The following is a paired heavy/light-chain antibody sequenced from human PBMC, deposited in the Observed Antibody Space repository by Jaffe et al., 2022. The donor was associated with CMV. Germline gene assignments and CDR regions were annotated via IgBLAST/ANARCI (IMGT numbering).Heavy chain of an antibody. J-gene: IGHJ6*03. CDR2: INHSGST. CDR1: GGSFSGYY. Sequence: QVQLQQWGAGLLKPSETLSLTCAVYGGSFSGYYWSWIRQPPGKGLEWIGEINHSGSTNYNPSLKSRVTISVDTSKNQFSLKLSSVTAADTAVYYCARSLPYYDFWSGYYTGLNYMDVWGKGTTVTVSS. V-gene: IGHV4-34*01. CDR3: ARSLPYYDFWSGYYTGLNYMDV. D-gene: IGHD3-3*01.
Light chain of an antibody. CDR1: QGISNY. CDR3: QQYNSYPPT. Sequence: DIQMTQSPSSLSASVGDRVTITCRASQGISNYLAWFQQKPGKAPKSLIYAASSLQSGVPSKFSGSGSGTDFTLTISSLQPEDFATYYCQQYNSYPPTFGGGTKVEIK. V-gene: IGKV1-16*02. J-gene: IGKJ4*01. CDR2: AAS.